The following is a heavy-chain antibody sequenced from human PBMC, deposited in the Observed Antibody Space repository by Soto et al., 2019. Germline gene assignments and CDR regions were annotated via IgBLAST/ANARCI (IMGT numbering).Heavy chain of an antibody. CDR1: GYTFTSYD. D-gene: IGHD1-1*01. V-gene: IGHV1-8*01. CDR3: ARRAETNGWNGFGADKYYFDF. CDR2: MNPNTGNS. Sequence: ASVKVSCKASGYTFTSYDIYWVRQATGQGLEWMGWMNPNTGNSGYAQKFQGRVTMTSDTSISTAHMGLSSLRSEDTAVYYCARRAETNGWNGFGADKYYFDFWGQGTLVTVSS. J-gene: IGHJ4*02.